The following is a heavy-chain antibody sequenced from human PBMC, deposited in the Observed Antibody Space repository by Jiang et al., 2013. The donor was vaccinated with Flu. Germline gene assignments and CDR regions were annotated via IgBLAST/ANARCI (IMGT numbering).Heavy chain of an antibody. J-gene: IGHJ6*02. D-gene: IGHD4-23*01. CDR3: ARLFDYGDKGSYYYAMDV. V-gene: IGHV5-51*01. CDR1: SYW. CDR2: IYPGDSDI. Sequence: SYWIGWVXQXPGKGLEWMGIIYPGDSDIRYSPSFQGQVTISADKSISTAYLQWSSLKASDTAMYYCARLFDYGDKGSYYYAMDVWGQGTTVTVSS.